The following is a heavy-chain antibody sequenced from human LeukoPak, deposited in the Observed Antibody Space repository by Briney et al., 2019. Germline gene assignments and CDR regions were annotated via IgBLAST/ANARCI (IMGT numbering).Heavy chain of an antibody. V-gene: IGHV1-2*02. D-gene: IGHD4-23*01. J-gene: IGHJ5*02. CDR2: INTNTGGT. Sequence: ASVKVSCKASGYTFTGLYIHWVRQAPGQGLECMGWINTNTGGTNYGQKFQDRVTMTRDTSISTAYMELSSLRLDDTAVYYCARSNYGGGGAGDNWFDPWGQGTLVTVSS. CDR3: ARSNYGGGGAGDNWFDP. CDR1: GYTFTGLY.